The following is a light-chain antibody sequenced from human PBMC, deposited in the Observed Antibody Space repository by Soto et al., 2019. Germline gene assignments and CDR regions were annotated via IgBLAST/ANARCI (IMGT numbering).Light chain of an antibody. V-gene: IGLV2-23*01. J-gene: IGLJ1*01. Sequence: QSVLTQPASVSGSPGQSSTISCTGTSSDVGNYNLVSWYQHDPGKAPKLLIYEGSKRPSGVSGRFSGSKSGNTASLTISGLQAEDEADYYCCSYASSSTYVFGTGTKVTVL. CDR1: SSDVGNYNL. CDR3: CSYASSSTYV. CDR2: EGS.